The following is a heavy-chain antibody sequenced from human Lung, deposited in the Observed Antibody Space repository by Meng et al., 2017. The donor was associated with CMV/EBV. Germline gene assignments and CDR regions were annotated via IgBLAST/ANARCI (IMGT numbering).Heavy chain of an antibody. J-gene: IGHJ6*02. CDR3: ARRPWGLDV. CDR1: GFTFSSYW. V-gene: IGHV3-7*01. Sequence: GGPLRLSCAASGFTFSSYWMSGVRQAPGKGLEWVANINQDGSVKYYVDSVEGRFTISRDNAKDSLYLKMNALRAEDTAVYYCARRPWGLDVWGQGTTVTVSS. CDR2: INQDGSVK.